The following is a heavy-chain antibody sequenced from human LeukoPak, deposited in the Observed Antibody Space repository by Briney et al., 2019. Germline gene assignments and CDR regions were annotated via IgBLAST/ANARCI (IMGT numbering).Heavy chain of an antibody. D-gene: IGHD3-16*01. Sequence: GGSLRLSCGASGFAFSGSSMSWVRQAPGKGLEWVSTISGSAGTTYYADSVKGRFTIFRDFSDNILYLFLSSLKAEDAAIYYCAYHPGGSFDYWGQGTLVSVSP. CDR1: GFAFSGSS. V-gene: IGHV3-23*01. CDR2: ISGSAGTT. CDR3: AYHPGGSFDY. J-gene: IGHJ4*02.